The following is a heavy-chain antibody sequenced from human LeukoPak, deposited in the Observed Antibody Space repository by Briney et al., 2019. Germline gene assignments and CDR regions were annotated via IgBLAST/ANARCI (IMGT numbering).Heavy chain of an antibody. Sequence: SETLSLTCTVSGGSISSYYWSWIRQPPGKGLEWIGYIYYSGSTNYNPSLKSRVTLSEDTSKNQFSLKLSSVTAADTAVYYCARERVYYYDSSGYVYYYYYGMDVWGQGTTVTVSS. CDR2: IYYSGST. CDR1: GGSISSYY. D-gene: IGHD3-22*01. V-gene: IGHV4-59*01. CDR3: ARERVYYYDSSGYVYYYYYGMDV. J-gene: IGHJ6*02.